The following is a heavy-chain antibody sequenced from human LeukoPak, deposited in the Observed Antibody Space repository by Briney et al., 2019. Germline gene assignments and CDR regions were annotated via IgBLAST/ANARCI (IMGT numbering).Heavy chain of an antibody. Sequence: GGSLRLSCAASGFTFSSYWMTWVRQAPGKGLEWVANIDQDGSEKNYVDSVEGRFTISRDNGKNSLYLQMNSLRVGDTAVYYCARDIPRGARYLDLWGQGALVTVSS. J-gene: IGHJ5*02. CDR3: ARDIPRGARYLDL. CDR1: GFTFSSYW. V-gene: IGHV3-7*01. D-gene: IGHD1-14*01. CDR2: IDQDGSEK.